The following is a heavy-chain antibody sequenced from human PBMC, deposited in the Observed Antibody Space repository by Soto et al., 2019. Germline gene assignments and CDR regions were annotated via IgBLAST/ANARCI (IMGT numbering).Heavy chain of an antibody. J-gene: IGHJ6*03. Sequence: GGSLRLSCAASGFTFDDYAMHWVRQAPGKGLEWVSGISWNSGSIGYADSVKGRFTISRDNAKNSLYLQMNSLRAEDTALYYCAKDTRGGRNYYYYYMDVWGKGTTVTVSS. CDR3: AKDTRGGRNYYYYYMDV. CDR2: ISWNSGSI. CDR1: GFTFDDYA. D-gene: IGHD3-16*01. V-gene: IGHV3-9*01.